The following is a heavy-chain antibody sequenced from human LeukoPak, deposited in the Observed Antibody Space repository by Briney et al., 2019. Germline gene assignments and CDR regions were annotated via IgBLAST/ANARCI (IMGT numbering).Heavy chain of an antibody. V-gene: IGHV3-30*18. Sequence: PGGSLRLSCIGAGFNFSYYAIYWVRQAPGKGLEWVAVVSYDGNDGYYADSVKGRFSISRDNSQNTVTLQMNNLRVDDTAIYYCAKLACNDGSYYFDYWGQGTLVTVSS. CDR2: VSYDGNDG. CDR3: AKLACNDGSYYFDY. CDR1: GFNFSYYA. J-gene: IGHJ4*02.